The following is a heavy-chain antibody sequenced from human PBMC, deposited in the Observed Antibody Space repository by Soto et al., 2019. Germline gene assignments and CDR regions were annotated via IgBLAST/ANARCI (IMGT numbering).Heavy chain of an antibody. Sequence: EVQLLESGGALVQPGGSLRLSCAASGFAFNTHALSWVRQAPGKGLKWVSSITNTGTTTYYADSVKGRFTTSRDNYNNTLYLQLNSLRAEDTAVYYCAKGFDSGDTKSIDYWGQGTLVTVSS. V-gene: IGHV3-23*01. CDR3: AKGFDSGDTKSIDY. D-gene: IGHD4-17*01. CDR1: GFAFNTHA. CDR2: ITNTGTTT. J-gene: IGHJ4*02.